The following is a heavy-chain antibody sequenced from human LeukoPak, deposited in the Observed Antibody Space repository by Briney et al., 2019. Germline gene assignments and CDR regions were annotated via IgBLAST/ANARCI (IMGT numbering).Heavy chain of an antibody. J-gene: IGHJ4*02. Sequence: GGSLRLSCTASGFTFGDYAMSWVRQAPGKGLEWVGFIRSKAYGGTTEYAASGKGRFTISRDDSKSIAYLQMNSLKTEDTAVYYCTREGGARYYYGSGSYPNDYWGQGTLVTVSS. V-gene: IGHV3-49*04. CDR3: TREGGARYYYGSGSYPNDY. D-gene: IGHD3-10*01. CDR1: GFTFGDYA. CDR2: IRSKAYGGTT.